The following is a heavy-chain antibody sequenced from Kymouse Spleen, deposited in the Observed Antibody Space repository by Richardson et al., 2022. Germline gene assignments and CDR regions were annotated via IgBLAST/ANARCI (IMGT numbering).Heavy chain of an antibody. Sequence: QVQLQESGPGLVKPSETLSLTCTVSGGSISSYYWSWIRQPPGKGLEWIGYIYYSGSTNYNPSLKSRVTISVDTSKNQFSLKLSSVTAADTAVYYCAGITGTPGYWGQGTLVTVSS. CDR3: AGITGTPGY. V-gene: IGHV4-59*01. D-gene: IGHD1-20*01,IGHD1-7*01. CDR1: GGSISSYY. J-gene: IGHJ4*02. CDR2: IYYSGST.